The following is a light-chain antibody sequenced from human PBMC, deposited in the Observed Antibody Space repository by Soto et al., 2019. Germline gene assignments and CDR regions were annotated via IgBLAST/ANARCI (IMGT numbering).Light chain of an antibody. CDR1: SSDIGAYIH. CDR3: TSYTTSGTYV. CDR2: DVS. J-gene: IGLJ1*01. V-gene: IGLV2-14*03. Sequence: QSVLTQPASVSGSPGQSIAVSCSGTSSDIGAYIHVSWYQQHPGKAPKLMIYDVSNRPSGVSDRFSGSKSGNTASLTISGLQAEDEADYSCTSYTTSGTYVFGAGTKVTVL.